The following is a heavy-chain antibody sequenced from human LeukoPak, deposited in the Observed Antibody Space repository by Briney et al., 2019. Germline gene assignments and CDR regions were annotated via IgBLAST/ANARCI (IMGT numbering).Heavy chain of an antibody. CDR2: IYYSGST. J-gene: IGHJ4*02. CDR3: ARDQGRDGYKSHFDY. Sequence: PSETLSLTCTVSGGSISSYYWSWIRQPPGKGLEWIGYIYYSGSTNYNPSLKSRVTISVDTSKNQFSLKLSSVTAADTAVYYCARDQGRDGYKSHFDYWGQGTLITVSS. V-gene: IGHV4-59*01. CDR1: GGSISSYY. D-gene: IGHD5-24*01.